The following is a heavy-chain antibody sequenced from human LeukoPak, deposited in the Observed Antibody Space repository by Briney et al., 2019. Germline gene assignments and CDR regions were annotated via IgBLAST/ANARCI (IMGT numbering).Heavy chain of an antibody. CDR2: IYHTGNT. J-gene: IGHJ6*03. Sequence: SETLSLTCAVSGGSITSANWWSWVRQSPGKGLEWIGEIYHTGNTNYNPSLNSRVSISLDTSKNQFSLRLTSVTAADTAVYFCARDAYGSDLHYYHMDVWGKGTTVTVSS. CDR3: ARDAYGSDLHYYHMDV. CDR1: GGSITSANW. D-gene: IGHD6-25*01. V-gene: IGHV4-4*02.